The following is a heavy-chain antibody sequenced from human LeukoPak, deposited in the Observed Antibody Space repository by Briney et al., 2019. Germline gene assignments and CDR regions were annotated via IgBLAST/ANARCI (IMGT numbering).Heavy chain of an antibody. V-gene: IGHV1-2*02. Sequence: ASVKVSCKASGYTFTGYFMHWVRQAPGQGLEWMRWINPKSGVTNYVQNFQGRVTMTRDTSNSTAYMELSSLRSDDTAVYFCARGAGTPGIFDYWGQGSLVTVSS. CDR3: ARGAGTPGIFDY. CDR2: INPKSGVT. CDR1: GYTFTGYF. J-gene: IGHJ4*02.